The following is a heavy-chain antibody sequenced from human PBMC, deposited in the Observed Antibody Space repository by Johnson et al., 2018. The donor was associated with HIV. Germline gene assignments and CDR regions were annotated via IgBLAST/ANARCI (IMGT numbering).Heavy chain of an antibody. CDR3: ARDYRGRTVDAFDV. D-gene: IGHD3-16*02. J-gene: IGHJ3*01. CDR1: GFTFSSYW. Sequence: VLLVESGGGVVQPGRSLRLSCAASGFTFSSYWMSWVRQAPGKGLEWVSGITWNGGSTYYADSVKGRFTISRDNSKNMLDLQMNSLRAGEAAVYYCARDYRGRTVDAFDVWGQGTLVIVSS. V-gene: IGHV3-23*04. CDR2: ITWNGGST.